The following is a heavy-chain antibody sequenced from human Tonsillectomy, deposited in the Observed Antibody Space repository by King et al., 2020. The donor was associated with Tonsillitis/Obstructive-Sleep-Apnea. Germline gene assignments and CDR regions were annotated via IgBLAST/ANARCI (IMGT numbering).Heavy chain of an antibody. CDR2: IYYSGST. J-gene: IGHJ3*02. Sequence: QLQESGPGLVKPSETLSLTCTVSGGSISSSSYYWGWIRQPPGKGLEWIGSIYYSGSTYYNPSLKSRVTISVDTSKNQFSLKLSSVTAADTAVYYCARHPRTIFGVVISSDDAFDIWGQGTMVTVSS. V-gene: IGHV4-39*01. CDR3: ARHPRTIFGVVISSDDAFDI. CDR1: GGSISSSSYY. D-gene: IGHD3-3*01.